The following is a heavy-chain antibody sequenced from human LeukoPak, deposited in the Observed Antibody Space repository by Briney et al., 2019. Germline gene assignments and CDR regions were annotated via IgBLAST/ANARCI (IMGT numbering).Heavy chain of an antibody. CDR1: GFTFSRHS. CDR3: ARDNGYTSGHGLDS. D-gene: IGHD2-15*01. J-gene: IGHJ4*02. CDR2: ILYDGSNQ. V-gene: IGHV3-30-3*01. Sequence: PGGSLRLSCAASGFTFSRHSMHWVRQAPGKGREWLALILYDGSNQYYADSVRGRFTISRDNSKNTLFLQMNILRPEDTSLYYCARDNGYTSGHGLDSWGQGILVTVSS.